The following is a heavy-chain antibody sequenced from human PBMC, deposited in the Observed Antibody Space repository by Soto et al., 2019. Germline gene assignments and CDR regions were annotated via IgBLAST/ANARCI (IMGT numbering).Heavy chain of an antibody. Sequence: GGSLRLCCTASGFTFSSSAVTWARQAPGKGLEWVSTIGRRIGSTFYADSVKGRFTISRDNSKNTLSLQMNSLRAEDTAVYYCARPTYYYDSTGPPAYWGQGTLVTVSS. CDR3: ARPTYYYDSTGPPAY. CDR2: IGRRIGST. CDR1: GFTFSSSA. V-gene: IGHV3-23*01. J-gene: IGHJ4*02. D-gene: IGHD3-22*01.